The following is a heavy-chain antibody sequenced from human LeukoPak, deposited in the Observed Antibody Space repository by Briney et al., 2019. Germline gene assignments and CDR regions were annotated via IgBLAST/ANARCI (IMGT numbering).Heavy chain of an antibody. CDR1: GGTLSSYG. V-gene: IGHV1-69*05. CDR2: STPIFGPA. Sequence: SVKVSFKDSGGTLSSYGVCWVRQDPGTGREWTGRSTPIFGPANYAQKVQGIVTITTDESTSTAYMALSSLRTEDTALHYCARDSAGFLATGEYAAWRQGRQVNAS. D-gene: IGHD4-17*01. CDR3: ARDSAGFLATGEYAA. J-gene: IGHJ5*02.